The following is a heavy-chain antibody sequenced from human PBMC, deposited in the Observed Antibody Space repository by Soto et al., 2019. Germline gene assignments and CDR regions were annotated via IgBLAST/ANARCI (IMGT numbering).Heavy chain of an antibody. CDR2: ISSSSSTI. D-gene: IGHD1-26*01. V-gene: IGHV3-48*02. Sequence: EVQLVESGGGLVQPGGSLRLSCAASGFTFSSYSMNWVRQAPGKGLAWVSYISSSSSTIYYADSVKGRFTISRDNAKNSLYLQMNSLRDEDTAVYYCARGGSYAKEYNWFDPWGQGTLVTVSS. CDR1: GFTFSSYS. J-gene: IGHJ5*02. CDR3: ARGGSYAKEYNWFDP.